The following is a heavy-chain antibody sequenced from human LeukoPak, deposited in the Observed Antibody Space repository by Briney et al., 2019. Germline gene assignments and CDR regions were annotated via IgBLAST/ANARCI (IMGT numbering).Heavy chain of an antibody. CDR1: GFTFSSFL. D-gene: IGHD5-18*01. J-gene: IGHJ6*02. CDR3: VREWDTAGMDV. CDR2: IKQDGSET. V-gene: IGHV3-7*01. Sequence: GGSLRLSCAASGFTFSSFLMSWVRQAPGKGLQWVANIKQDGSETFYVDSVKGRFTISRDNDKSSLFLQMDSPRAEDTALYYCVREWDTAGMDVWGQGTTVIVSS.